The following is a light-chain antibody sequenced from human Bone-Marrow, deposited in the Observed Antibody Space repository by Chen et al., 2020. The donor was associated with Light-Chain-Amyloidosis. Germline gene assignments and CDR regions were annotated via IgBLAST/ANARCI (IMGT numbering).Light chain of an antibody. CDR2: DDS. Sequence: SYVLTQPSSVSVAPGQTATIACGGNNIGSTSVHWCQQTPGQAPLLVVHDDSDRPSGIPERLSGSNSGTTATLTISRVEAGDEADYYCQVWDRSSDRPVFGGGTKLTVL. CDR3: QVWDRSSDRPV. CDR1: NIGSTS. V-gene: IGLV3-21*02. J-gene: IGLJ3*02.